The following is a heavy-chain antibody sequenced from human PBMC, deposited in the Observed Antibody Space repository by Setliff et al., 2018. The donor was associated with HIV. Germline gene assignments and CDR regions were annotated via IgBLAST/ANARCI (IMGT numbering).Heavy chain of an antibody. CDR3: ASRVGHSSTRARLKYYYYGMDV. D-gene: IGHD2-2*01. V-gene: IGHV4-4*02. CDR1: GDSITSTTW. CDR2: INHSGST. J-gene: IGHJ6*02. Sequence: PSETLSLTCSVSGDSITSTTWWTWVRQPPGKGLEWIGEINHSGSTKYNPSLKSRVTISVDTSKNQFSLKLSSVTAADTAVYYCASRVGHSSTRARLKYYYYGMDVWGQGTTVTVSS.